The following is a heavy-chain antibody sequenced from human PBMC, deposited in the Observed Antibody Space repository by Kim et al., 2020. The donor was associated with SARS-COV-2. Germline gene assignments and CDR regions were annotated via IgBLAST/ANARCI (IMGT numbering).Heavy chain of an antibody. Sequence: GESLKISCKGSGYSFTSYWIGWVRQMPGKGLEWMGIIYPGDSDTRYSPSFQGQVTISADTSISTAYLQWSSLKASDTAMYYCAGLPPYGDYGFYYYYGMDVWGQGTTVTVSS. D-gene: IGHD4-17*01. CDR1: GYSFTSYW. V-gene: IGHV5-51*01. J-gene: IGHJ6*02. CDR3: AGLPPYGDYGFYYYYGMDV. CDR2: IYPGDSDT.